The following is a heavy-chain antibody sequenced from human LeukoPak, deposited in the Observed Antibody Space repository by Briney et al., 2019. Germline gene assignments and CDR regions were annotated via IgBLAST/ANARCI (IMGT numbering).Heavy chain of an antibody. J-gene: IGHJ5*02. CDR2: INHSGST. CDR1: GGSISSTYFY. D-gene: IGHD2-8*01. V-gene: IGHV4-39*07. CDR3: ARVPLMKGFDP. Sequence: SETLSLTCTVSGGSISSTYFYWGWIRQPPGKGLEWIGEINHSGSTNYNPSLKSRVTISVDTSKNQFSLKLSSVTAADTAVYYCARVPLMKGFDPWGQGTLVTVSS.